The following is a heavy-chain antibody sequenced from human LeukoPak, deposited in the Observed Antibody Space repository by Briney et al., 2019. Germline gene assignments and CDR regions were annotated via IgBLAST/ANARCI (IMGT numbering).Heavy chain of an antibody. CDR2: INHSGST. CDR3: ARHSYGITGASYGMDV. J-gene: IGHJ6*02. D-gene: IGHD1-20*01. CDR1: GGSFNGYY. Sequence: SETLSLTCAVYGGSFNGYYWTWIRQPPGKGLEWIGEINHSGSTDYNPSLKSRVTISVDTSKNQFSLKLSSVTAADTAVYYCARHSYGITGASYGMDVWGQGTTVTVSS. V-gene: IGHV4-34*01.